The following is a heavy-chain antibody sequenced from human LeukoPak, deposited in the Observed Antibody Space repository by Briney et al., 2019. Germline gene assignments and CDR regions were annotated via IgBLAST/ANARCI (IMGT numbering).Heavy chain of an antibody. CDR3: ATYRQVLLPFES. J-gene: IGHJ4*02. D-gene: IGHD2-8*02. Sequence: GGSLRLSCGASGFTFSSHGMNWVRQAPGKGLEWVSGISPSGGITYYTDSVKGRFTISRDNSKNTVSLQMNSLRAEDTAIYYCATYRQVLLPFESWGQGTLVTVSS. CDR1: GFTFSSHG. CDR2: ISPSGGIT. V-gene: IGHV3-23*01.